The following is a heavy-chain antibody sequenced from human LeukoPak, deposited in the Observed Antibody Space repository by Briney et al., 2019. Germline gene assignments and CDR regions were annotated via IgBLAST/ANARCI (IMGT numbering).Heavy chain of an antibody. CDR3: ARGGGYSYGSYYFDY. CDR2: IYYSGIT. CDR1: GDSISDYY. J-gene: IGHJ4*02. V-gene: IGHV4-59*08. Sequence: SETLSPTCTVSGDSISDYYWSWIRQPPGKGLEYIGYIYYSGITNYNPSLKSRVTMSLDTSKNQFSLHLTSVTAADTAVYYCARGGGYSYGSYYFDYWGQGTLVTVSS. D-gene: IGHD5-18*01.